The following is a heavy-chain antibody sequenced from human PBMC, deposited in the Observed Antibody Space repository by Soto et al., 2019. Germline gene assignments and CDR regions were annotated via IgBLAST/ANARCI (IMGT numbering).Heavy chain of an antibody. CDR1: GFTFSSYG. D-gene: IGHD5-12*01. J-gene: IGHJ4*02. Sequence: PGGSLRLSCAASGFTFSSYGMHWVRQAPGKGLEWVAVISYDGSNKYYADSVKGRFTISRDNSKNTLYLQMNSLRAEDTAVYYCAKEDEEMATFFFDYWGQGTLVTVSS. V-gene: IGHV3-30*18. CDR3: AKEDEEMATFFFDY. CDR2: ISYDGSNK.